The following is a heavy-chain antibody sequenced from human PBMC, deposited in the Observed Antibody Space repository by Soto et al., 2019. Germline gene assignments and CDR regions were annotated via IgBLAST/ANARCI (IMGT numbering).Heavy chain of an antibody. J-gene: IGHJ4*02. D-gene: IGHD5-18*01. V-gene: IGHV3-48*02. CDR1: GFSFSNYN. CDR2: ITDSSDTV. Sequence: GGSLRLSCVASGFSFSNYNMNWVRQAPGKGLEWVSYITDSSDTVHYADSVRGRFTISRDNAESSLYLQMNSLRDEDTAVYFCARDFGHGYYNRLDYWGQGTPVTVSS. CDR3: ARDFGHGYYNRLDY.